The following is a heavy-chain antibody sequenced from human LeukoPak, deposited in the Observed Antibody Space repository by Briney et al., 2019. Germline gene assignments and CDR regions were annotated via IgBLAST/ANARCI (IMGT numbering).Heavy chain of an antibody. CDR2: INHSGST. CDR1: GGSFSGYY. CDR3: ARGGSGYVPHY. Sequence: SETLSLTCAVYGGSFSGYYWSWIRQPPGKGLEWIGEINHSGSTNYNPSLKSRVTISVGTSKNQFSLKLSSVTAADTAAYYCARGGSGYVPHYWGQGTLVTVSS. V-gene: IGHV4-34*01. J-gene: IGHJ4*02. D-gene: IGHD5-12*01.